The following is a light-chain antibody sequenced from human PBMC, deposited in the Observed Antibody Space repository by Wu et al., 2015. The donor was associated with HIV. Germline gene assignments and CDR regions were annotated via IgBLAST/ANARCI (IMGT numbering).Light chain of an antibody. CDR3: QQLNSFPLT. CDR1: QDIFTY. J-gene: IGKJ5*01. V-gene: IGKV1-9*01. CDR2: DAS. Sequence: IQLTQSPSSLSASIGDRVNITCRASQDIFTYLAWYQQTPGKAPRVLIYDASTLHSGVSSRFSGSGSEADFTLTISGLQREDFGIYFCQQLNSFPLTFGQGSRLEI.